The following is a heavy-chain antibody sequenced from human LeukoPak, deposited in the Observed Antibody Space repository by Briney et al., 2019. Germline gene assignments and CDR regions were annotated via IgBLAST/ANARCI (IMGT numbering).Heavy chain of an antibody. CDR1: GFTFNSYR. CDR3: ARGRYHHGFDI. J-gene: IGHJ3*02. V-gene: IGHV3-74*01. CDR2: INSDGSDT. Sequence: TGGSLRLSCAASGFTFNSYRFHWVRQAPGKGLVWVSRINSDGSDTIYADSVKGRFTISRDKAKSTVYLQMNSLKAEDTAVYYCARGRYHHGFDIWGQGTRVTVSS. D-gene: IGHD2-15*01.